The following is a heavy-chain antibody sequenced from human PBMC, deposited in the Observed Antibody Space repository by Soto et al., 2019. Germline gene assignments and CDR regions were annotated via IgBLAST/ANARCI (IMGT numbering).Heavy chain of an antibody. V-gene: IGHV4-61*01. D-gene: IGHD5-18*01. J-gene: IGHJ6*02. Sequence: SETLSLTCTVSSGSVSGGSYYWSWIRQPPGKGLEWIGYVYYTGTTNYNPSLKSRVTISLDTSKNQFSLKVTSVTAADTAVYYSARDAKVDTDMGGYYYYDMDVWGQGTTVTVSS. CDR1: SGSVSGGSYY. CDR2: VYYTGTT. CDR3: ARDAKVDTDMGGYYYYDMDV.